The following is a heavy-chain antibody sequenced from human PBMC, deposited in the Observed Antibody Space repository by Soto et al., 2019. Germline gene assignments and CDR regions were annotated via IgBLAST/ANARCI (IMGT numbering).Heavy chain of an antibody. V-gene: IGHV2-5*01. Sequence: SGPTLVNPPQTLTLTCTFSGFSLSTTGVGVSWIRQPPGKALEWLALIYWHDDERYSPSLKSRLTITKDTSKNQVVLTMTNMDPVDTATYYCAHRGGATVGLYYFDYWGQGALVTVSS. J-gene: IGHJ4*02. CDR1: GFSLSTTGVG. D-gene: IGHD3-16*01. CDR2: IYWHDDE. CDR3: AHRGGATVGLYYFDY.